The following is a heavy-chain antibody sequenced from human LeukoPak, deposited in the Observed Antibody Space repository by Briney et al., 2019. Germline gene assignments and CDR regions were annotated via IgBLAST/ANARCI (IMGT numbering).Heavy chain of an antibody. D-gene: IGHD2-15*01. CDR3: ATSGGPYCSGGSCYAY. J-gene: IGHJ4*02. CDR2: ISYSGTT. Sequence: SETLSLTCAVYGGSFSGYYWSWIRQPPGKGLEWIGYISYSGTTNYNPSLKSRVTVSVDTSKNQFSLKLSSVTAADTAVYYCATSGGPYCSGGSCYAYWGQGTLVTVSS. CDR1: GGSFSGYY. V-gene: IGHV4-59*01.